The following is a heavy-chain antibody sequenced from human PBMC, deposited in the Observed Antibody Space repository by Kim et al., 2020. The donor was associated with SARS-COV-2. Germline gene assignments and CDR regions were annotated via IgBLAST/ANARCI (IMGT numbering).Heavy chain of an antibody. CDR3: ARDSYGLDV. CDR2: SNI. V-gene: IGHV3-33*01. J-gene: IGHJ6*02. Sequence: SNIYYADSVKGRFTISRDTSKNTLFLQMNSLRAEDTAVYYCARDSYGLDVWGQGTTVTVSS.